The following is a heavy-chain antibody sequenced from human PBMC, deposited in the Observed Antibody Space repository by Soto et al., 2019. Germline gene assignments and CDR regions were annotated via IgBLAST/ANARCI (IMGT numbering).Heavy chain of an antibody. D-gene: IGHD5-12*01. V-gene: IGHV4-39*01. J-gene: IGHJ4*02. Sequence: PSETLSLTCTVSGGSISSSSYYWGWIRQPPGKGLEWIGSIYYSGSTYYNPSLKSRVTISVDTSKNQFSLKLSSVTAADTAVYYCASPEGGYAFDYWGQGTLVTVSS. CDR3: ASPEGGYAFDY. CDR1: GGSISSSSYY. CDR2: IYYSGST.